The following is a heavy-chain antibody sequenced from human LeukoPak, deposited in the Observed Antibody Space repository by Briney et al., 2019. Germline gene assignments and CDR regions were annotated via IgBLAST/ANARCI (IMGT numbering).Heavy chain of an antibody. CDR2: IYYSGST. CDR1: GVSISSFY. J-gene: IGHJ3*02. D-gene: IGHD3-3*01. V-gene: IGHV4-59*01. Sequence: PSETLSLTCTVSGVSISSFYWSWIRQPPGQGLEWRGYIYYSGSTNYNPSLKSRVTISVDTSKNQFSLRLSSVTAADTAVYYCAFWSGYPRGAFDIWGQGTMVTVSS. CDR3: AFWSGYPRGAFDI.